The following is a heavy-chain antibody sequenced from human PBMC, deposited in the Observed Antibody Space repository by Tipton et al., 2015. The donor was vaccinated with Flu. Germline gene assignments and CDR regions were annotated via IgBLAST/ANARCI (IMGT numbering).Heavy chain of an antibody. J-gene: IGHJ4*02. D-gene: IGHD2-2*03. CDR1: GGSISSFY. Sequence: TLSLTCTVSGGSISSFYWSWIRQPAGKGLEFIGDIFHSGSTSYNPSLKSRVTMSVDTSQNQFSLKLFSTTAADTAIYYCARLDRGYFDYWGQGTLVTVSS. CDR2: IFHSGST. V-gene: IGHV4-4*07. CDR3: ARLDRGYFDY.